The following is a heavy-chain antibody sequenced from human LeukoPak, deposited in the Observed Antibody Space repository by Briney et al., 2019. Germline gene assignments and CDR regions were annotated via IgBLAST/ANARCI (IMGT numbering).Heavy chain of an antibody. V-gene: IGHV3-7*01. D-gene: IGHD1-7*01. Sequence: GGSLRLSCAASGFTFSSYWMSWVRQAPGKGLEWVANIKQDGSEKYYVDSVKGRFTISRDNAKNSLYLQMNSLRAEDTAVYYCARGWDNWNYDYFDYWGQGTLVTVSS. CDR3: ARGWDNWNYDYFDY. CDR2: IKQDGSEK. J-gene: IGHJ4*02. CDR1: GFTFSSYW.